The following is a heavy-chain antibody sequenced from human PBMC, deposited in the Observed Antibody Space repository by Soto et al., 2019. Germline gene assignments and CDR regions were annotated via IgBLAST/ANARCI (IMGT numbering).Heavy chain of an antibody. Sequence: GVPLRLSCAASGFTFSSHDILWVRQATGKGLEWVSAIGTAGDTYYPGSVKGRFTISRENAKNSLYLQMNSLRAGDTAVYYCARGGYCSSTSCYVRVYDYSGMDVWFQGTTLTISS. CDR3: ARGGYCSSTSCYVRVYDYSGMDV. V-gene: IGHV3-13*04. CDR2: IGTAGDT. CDR1: GFTFSSHD. J-gene: IGHJ6*02. D-gene: IGHD2-2*01.